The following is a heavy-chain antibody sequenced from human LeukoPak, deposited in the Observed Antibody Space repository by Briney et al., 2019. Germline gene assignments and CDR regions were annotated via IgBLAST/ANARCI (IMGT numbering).Heavy chain of an antibody. V-gene: IGHV3-23*01. CDR2: ISGGGDST. CDR3: AATRTCSTTTCYAFDI. D-gene: IGHD2-2*01. CDR1: GFTFSSYA. J-gene: IGHJ3*02. Sequence: PGGSLRLSCAASGFTFSSYAMSWVRQAPGKGLEWVSAISGGGDSTYYADSVKGRFTISRDNSKNTLYLQMNSLRAEDTAVYYCAATRTCSTTTCYAFDIWGQGTMVTVSS.